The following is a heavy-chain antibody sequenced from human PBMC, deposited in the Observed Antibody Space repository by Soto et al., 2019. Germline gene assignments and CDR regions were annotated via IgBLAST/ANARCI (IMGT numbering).Heavy chain of an antibody. J-gene: IGHJ6*02. CDR2: IYSSGST. D-gene: IGHD2-2*02. CDR3: ARDDCSDTSFYSNYYYGMDV. Sequence: QVQLQESGPGLVKPSQTLSLTCTVSGGSISSGGYYWSWIRQHPGKGLEWIGYIYSSGSTYYNPSLKSRVTISVDTSKNQFSLKLSSVTAADTAVYYCARDDCSDTSFYSNYYYGMDVWGQGTTVTVSS. V-gene: IGHV4-31*03. CDR1: GGSISSGGYY.